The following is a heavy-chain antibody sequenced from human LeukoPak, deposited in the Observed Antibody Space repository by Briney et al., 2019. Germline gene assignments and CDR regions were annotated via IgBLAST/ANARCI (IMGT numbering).Heavy chain of an antibody. CDR2: IYSGGST. J-gene: IGHJ4*02. CDR1: GFTVSSNY. D-gene: IGHD3-10*01. V-gene: IGHV3-53*01. CDR3: ASPGVYYGSGSYYY. Sequence: PGGSLRLSCAASGFTVSSNYMSWVRQAPGKGLEWVSVIYSGGSTYYADSVKGRFTISRDNSKNTLYLQMNCLRAEDTAVYYCASPGVYYGSGSYYYWGQGTLVTVSS.